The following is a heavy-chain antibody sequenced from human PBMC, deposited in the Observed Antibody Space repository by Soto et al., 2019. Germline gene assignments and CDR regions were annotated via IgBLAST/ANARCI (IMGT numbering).Heavy chain of an antibody. J-gene: IGHJ4*02. CDR1: GGTFSNYA. CDR2: IVPIFGTA. Sequence: QVQLVQSGAEVKKPGSSVKVSGRTSGGTFSNYAISWVRQAPGQGLEWMGGIVPIFGTATYAQKFQGRVTITADESTSTAYMELSSLRSDDTAVYYCASPTGKLDYWGQGTLVTVSS. V-gene: IGHV1-69*01. CDR3: ASPTGKLDY. D-gene: IGHD2-8*02.